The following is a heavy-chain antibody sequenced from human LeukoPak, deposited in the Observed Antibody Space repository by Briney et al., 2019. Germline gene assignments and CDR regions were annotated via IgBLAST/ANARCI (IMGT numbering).Heavy chain of an antibody. D-gene: IGHD1-20*01. V-gene: IGHV4-30-2*01. Sequence: SETLSLTCTVSGGSISSGGYYWSWIRQPPGKGLERIGYIYHSGSTYYNPSLKSRVTISVDRSKNQFSLKLSSVTAADAAVYYCARDLGITGTTDYWGQGTLVTVSS. CDR1: GGSISSGGYY. J-gene: IGHJ4*02. CDR3: ARDLGITGTTDY. CDR2: IYHSGST.